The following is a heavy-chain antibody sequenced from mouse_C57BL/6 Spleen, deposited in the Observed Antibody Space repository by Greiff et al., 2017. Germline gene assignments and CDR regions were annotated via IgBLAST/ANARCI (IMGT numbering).Heavy chain of an antibody. J-gene: IGHJ3*01. V-gene: IGHV6-6*01. CDR1: GFTFSDAW. Sequence: EVKVEESGGGLVQPGGSMKLSCAASGFTFSDAWMDWVRQSPEKGLEWVAEFRNKANNHATYYAASVKGRFTISRDDSKSSVYLHMNSLRAEDTGIYYCTRHGNYPWFAYWGQGTLVTVSA. CDR2: FRNKANNHAT. D-gene: IGHD2-1*01. CDR3: TRHGNYPWFAY.